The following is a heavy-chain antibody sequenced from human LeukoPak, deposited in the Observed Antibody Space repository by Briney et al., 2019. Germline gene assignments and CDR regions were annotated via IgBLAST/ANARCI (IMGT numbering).Heavy chain of an antibody. D-gene: IGHD2-2*02. J-gene: IGHJ5*02. Sequence: ASVKVSCKASGYTFTSYYMHWVRQAPGQGLEWMGIINPSGGSTSYAQKFQGRVTMTRNTSISTAYMELSSLRSEDTAVYYCARGLSYCSSTSCYSWFDPWGQGTLVTVSS. CDR1: GYTFTSYY. CDR2: INPSGGST. V-gene: IGHV1-46*01. CDR3: ARGLSYCSSTSCYSWFDP.